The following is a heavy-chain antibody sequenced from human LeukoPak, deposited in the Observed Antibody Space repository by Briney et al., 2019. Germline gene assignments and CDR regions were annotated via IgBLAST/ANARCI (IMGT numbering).Heavy chain of an antibody. Sequence: SETLSLTCTVSGGSISSYYWSWIRQPPGKGLEWIGYIYYSGSTNYNPSLKSRVTISVDTSKNQFSLKLSSVTAADTAVYYCARAEGVDFWSGYPFDYWGQGTLVTVSS. CDR2: IYYSGST. V-gene: IGHV4-59*01. J-gene: IGHJ4*02. CDR1: GGSISSYY. CDR3: ARAEGVDFWSGYPFDY. D-gene: IGHD3-3*01.